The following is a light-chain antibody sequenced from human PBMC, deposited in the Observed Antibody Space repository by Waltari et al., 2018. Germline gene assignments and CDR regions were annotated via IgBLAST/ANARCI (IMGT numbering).Light chain of an antibody. CDR2: DVS. CDR1: SSHVGMYKY. J-gene: IGLJ3*02. Sequence: QSALTQPRSVSGSPGPSVTIPCTGTSSHVGMYKYCSWYQQHPGKALKPMIYDVSKRPSGVPDRFSGSKSGNTASLTISGLQAEDEADYYCCSYAGNYTWVFGGGTKLTVL. CDR3: CSYAGNYTWV. V-gene: IGLV2-11*02.